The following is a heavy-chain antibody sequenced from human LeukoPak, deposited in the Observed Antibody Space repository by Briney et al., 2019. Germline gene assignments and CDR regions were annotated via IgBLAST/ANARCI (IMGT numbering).Heavy chain of an antibody. CDR3: XRDPGITIFGVVIIGXFXX. V-gene: IGHV3-21*01. J-gene: IGHJ3*01. Sequence: PGGSLRLSCAASGFTFSSYSMNWVRQAPGKGLEWVSSISSSSSYIYYADSVKGRFTISRDNAKNSLYLQMNSLRAEDTAVYYCXRDPGITIFGVVIIGXFXXWGQXTMVTX. D-gene: IGHD3-3*01. CDR2: ISSSSSYI. CDR1: GFTFSSYS.